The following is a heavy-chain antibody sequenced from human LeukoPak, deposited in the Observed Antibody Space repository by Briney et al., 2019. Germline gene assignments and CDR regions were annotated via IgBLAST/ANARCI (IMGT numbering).Heavy chain of an antibody. D-gene: IGHD2-15*01. Sequence: QTGGSLRLSCAASGFTFDDYAMHWVRQAPGKGLEWVSGISWNSGSIDYADSVKGRFTISRDNAKNSLYLQMNSLRAEDTAVYYCAKSGLNRSDYWGQGTLVTVAS. V-gene: IGHV3-9*01. CDR1: GFTFDDYA. CDR2: ISWNSGSI. J-gene: IGHJ4*02. CDR3: AKSGLNRSDY.